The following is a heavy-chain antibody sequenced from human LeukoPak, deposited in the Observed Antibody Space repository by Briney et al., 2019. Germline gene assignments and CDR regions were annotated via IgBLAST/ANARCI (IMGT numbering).Heavy chain of an antibody. CDR3: ARDSLLPSAMGYYYMDV. D-gene: IGHD2-2*01. J-gene: IGHJ6*03. V-gene: IGHV4-4*07. CDR2: IYTSGST. Sequence: PSETLSLTCTASGGSFSSYWSWIRQPAGKGLEWIGRIYTSGSTNHNPSLKSRVTISVDTSKNQFSLKLSSVTAADTALYYCARDSLLPSAMGYYYMDVWGKGTTVTVSS. CDR1: GGSFSSY.